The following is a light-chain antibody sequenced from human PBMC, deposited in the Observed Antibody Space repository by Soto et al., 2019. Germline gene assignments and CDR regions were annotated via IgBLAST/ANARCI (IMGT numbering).Light chain of an antibody. CDR2: DAS. V-gene: IGKV3-11*01. J-gene: IGKJ2*01. Sequence: IVLTQSPATLSLSPGERATLSCRASQSVSSYLAWYQQKPGQAPRLLIYDASNRATGIPARFSGSGAGTDFTLTISSREPEDFAVYYCQQRSNWPRTFGQGTKLEIK. CDR1: QSVSSY. CDR3: QQRSNWPRT.